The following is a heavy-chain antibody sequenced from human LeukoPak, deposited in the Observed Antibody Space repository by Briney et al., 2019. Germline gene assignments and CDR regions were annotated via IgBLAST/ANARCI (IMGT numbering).Heavy chain of an antibody. Sequence: GGSLRLSCAASGFTFSSYAMSWVRQAPGKGLEWVSSISSSSSYIYYADSVKGRFTISRDNAKNSLYLQMNSLRAEDTAVYYCARSLRFLEWLGSYYYYYMDVWGKGTTVTVSS. D-gene: IGHD3-3*01. CDR1: GFTFSSYA. J-gene: IGHJ6*03. CDR2: ISSSSSYI. CDR3: ARSLRFLEWLGSYYYYYMDV. V-gene: IGHV3-21*01.